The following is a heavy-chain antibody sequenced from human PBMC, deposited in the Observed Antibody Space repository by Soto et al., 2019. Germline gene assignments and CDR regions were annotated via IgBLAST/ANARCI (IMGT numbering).Heavy chain of an antibody. V-gene: IGHV3-53*01. CDR2: IYRGGNT. CDR3: ASVGYCSTTTCPPA. CDR1: GLTVSTNY. D-gene: IGHD2-2*01. Sequence: GGSLRLSCAASGLTVSTNYMTWVRQAPGKGLEWVSVIYRGGNTYHADSVQGRFSISRDNSKNTVDLQMNNLRAKDTAMCYCASVGYCSTTTCPPAWGQGTLVTVSS. J-gene: IGHJ4*02.